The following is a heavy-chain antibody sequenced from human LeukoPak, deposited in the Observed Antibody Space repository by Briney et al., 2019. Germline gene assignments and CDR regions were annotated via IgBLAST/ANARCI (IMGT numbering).Heavy chain of an antibody. D-gene: IGHD6-19*01. V-gene: IGHV2-70*11. Sequence: SGPALVKPTQTLTLTCTFSGFSLSTSRMCVSWIRQPPGKALEWLARIDWDDDKYYSTSLKTRLSISKDTSKNQVVLTMTNMDPVDTGTYYCARMGPLPLAGFFFDYWGQGALVTVSS. CDR2: IDWDDDK. CDR1: GFSLSTSRMC. J-gene: IGHJ4*02. CDR3: ARMGPLPLAGFFFDY.